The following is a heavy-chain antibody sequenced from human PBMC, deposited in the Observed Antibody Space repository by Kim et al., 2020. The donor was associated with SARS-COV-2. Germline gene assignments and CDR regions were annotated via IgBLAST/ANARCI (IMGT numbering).Heavy chain of an antibody. D-gene: IGHD6-13*01. Sequence: SETLSLTCTVSGGSISSYYWSWIRQPPGKGLEWIGYIYYSGSTNYNPSLKSRVTISVDTSKNQFSLKLSSVTAADTAVYYCARASRDGTYSSSWYLFDYWGQGTLVTVSS. J-gene: IGHJ4*02. CDR3: ARASRDGTYSSSWYLFDY. V-gene: IGHV4-59*01. CDR1: GGSISSYY. CDR2: IYYSGST.